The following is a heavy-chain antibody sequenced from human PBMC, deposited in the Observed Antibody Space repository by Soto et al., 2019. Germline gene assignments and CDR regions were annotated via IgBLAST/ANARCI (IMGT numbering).Heavy chain of an antibody. J-gene: IGHJ3*02. CDR3: ARYRGYDYDLDAFDI. V-gene: IGHV4-59*08. D-gene: IGHD5-12*01. Sequence: SETLSLTCTVSGGSISSYYWSWIRQPPGKGLEWIGYIYYSGSTNYNPSLKSRVTISVDTSKNQFSLKLSSVTAADTAVYYCARYRGYDYDLDAFDIWDKGTMVTVSS. CDR2: IYYSGST. CDR1: GGSISSYY.